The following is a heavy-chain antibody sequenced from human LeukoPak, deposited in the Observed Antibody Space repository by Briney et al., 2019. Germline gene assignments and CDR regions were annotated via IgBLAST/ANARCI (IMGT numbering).Heavy chain of an antibody. V-gene: IGHV1-69*05. J-gene: IGHJ4*02. Sequence: SVKVSCKASGGTFSSYAISWVRQAPGQGLEWMVRIIPIFGTANYAQKFQGRVTITTDESTSTAYMELSSLRSEDTAVYYCARDTHNYYDSSGSLGYWGQGTLVTVSS. D-gene: IGHD3-22*01. CDR2: IIPIFGTA. CDR1: GGTFSSYA. CDR3: ARDTHNYYDSSGSLGY.